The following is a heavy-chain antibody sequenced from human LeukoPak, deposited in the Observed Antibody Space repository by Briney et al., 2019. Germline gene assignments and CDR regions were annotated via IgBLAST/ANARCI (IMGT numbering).Heavy chain of an antibody. CDR2: IIPIFGTA. J-gene: IGHJ3*02. D-gene: IGHD5-18*01. CDR3: ALRGYSYGSDAFDI. V-gene: IGHV1-69*05. CDR1: GGTFSSYA. Sequence: GASVKVSCKASGGTFSSYAICWVRQAPGQGLEWMGRIIPIFGTANYEQKFQGRVTITTDESTSTAYMELSSLRSEDTALYYCALRGYSYGSDAFDIWGQGTMVTVSS.